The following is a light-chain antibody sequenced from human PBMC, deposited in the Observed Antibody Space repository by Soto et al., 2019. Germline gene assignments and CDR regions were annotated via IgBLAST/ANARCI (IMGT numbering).Light chain of an antibody. CDR3: QQYGTSLWT. CDR1: QSVSNNY. J-gene: IGKJ1*01. V-gene: IGKV3-20*01. Sequence: EIVLTQSPGTLSLSPGERATLSCRASQSVSNNYLAWYQQKPGQAPRLLIYGASSRATGIPDRFSGSGSGTDFTLTISRLEPEDFAVYYCQQYGTSLWTFGPGTKVEIK. CDR2: GAS.